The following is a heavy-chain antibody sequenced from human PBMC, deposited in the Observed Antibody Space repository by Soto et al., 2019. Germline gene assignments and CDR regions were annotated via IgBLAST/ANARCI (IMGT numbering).Heavy chain of an antibody. J-gene: IGHJ4*02. CDR1: GGTFSSYA. V-gene: IGHV1-69*13. CDR2: IIPIFGTA. CDR3: ARPAHYYDSSGYYREGNFDY. D-gene: IGHD3-22*01. Sequence: ASVKVSCKASGGTFSSYAISWVRQAPGQGLEWMGGIIPIFGTADYAQKFQGRVTISADESTSTAYMELSSLRSEDTAVYYCARPAHYYDSSGYYREGNFDYWGQGTLVTVSS.